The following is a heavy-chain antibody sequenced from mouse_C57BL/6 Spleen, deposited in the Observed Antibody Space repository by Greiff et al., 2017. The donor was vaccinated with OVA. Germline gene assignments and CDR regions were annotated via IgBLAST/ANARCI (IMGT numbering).Heavy chain of an antibody. CDR2: INPSTGGT. CDR3: ASIYDGFPMDY. J-gene: IGHJ4*01. D-gene: IGHD2-3*01. Sequence: EVQLQQSGPELVKPGASVKISCKASGYSFTGYYMNWVKQSPEKSLEWIGEINPSTGGTTYNQKFKAKATLTVDKSSSTAYMQLKSLTSEDSAVYYCASIYDGFPMDYWGQGTSVTVSS. V-gene: IGHV1-42*01. CDR1: GYSFTGYY.